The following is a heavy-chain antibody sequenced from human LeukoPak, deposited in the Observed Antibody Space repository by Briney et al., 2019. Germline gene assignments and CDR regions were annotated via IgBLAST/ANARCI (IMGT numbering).Heavy chain of an antibody. CDR1: GFTFSSYG. D-gene: IGHD1-26*01. CDR3: AKGGLGATWYFDY. CDR2: ISYDGSNK. Sequence: GGSLRLSCAASGFTFSSYGMHWVRQAPGKGPEWVAVISYDGSNKYYADSVKGRFTISRDNSKNTLYLQMNSLRAEDTAVYYCAKGGLGATWYFDYWGQGTLVTVSS. J-gene: IGHJ4*02. V-gene: IGHV3-30*18.